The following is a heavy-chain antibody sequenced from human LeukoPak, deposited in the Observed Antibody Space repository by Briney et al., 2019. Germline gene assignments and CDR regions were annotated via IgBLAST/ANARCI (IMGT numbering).Heavy chain of an antibody. D-gene: IGHD3-22*01. J-gene: IGHJ3*02. V-gene: IGHV1-46*01. CDR1: GYTFTSYY. CDR3: ARDRVMYYYDSSGHDAFDI. Sequence: ASVKVSCKASGYTFTSYYMHWVRQAPGQGLEWMGIINPSGGSTSYAQKFQGRVTMTRDTSTSTVYMELSSLRSEDTAVYYCARDRVMYYYDSSGHDAFDIWGQGTMVTVSS. CDR2: INPSGGST.